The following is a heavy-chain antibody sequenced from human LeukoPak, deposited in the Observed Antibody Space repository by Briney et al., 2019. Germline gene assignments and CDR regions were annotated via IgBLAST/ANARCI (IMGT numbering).Heavy chain of an antibody. CDR1: GYTLTELS. J-gene: IGHJ6*03. D-gene: IGHD4-17*01. CDR3: ASAWETHYGGYYYMDV. CDR2: FDPEDGET. Sequence: ASVKVSCKVSGYTLTELSMHWVRQAPGKGLEWMGGFDPEDGETIYAQKFQGRVTMTEDTSTDTAYMELSSLRSEDTAVYYCASAWETHYGGYYYMDVWGKGTTVTVSS. V-gene: IGHV1-24*01.